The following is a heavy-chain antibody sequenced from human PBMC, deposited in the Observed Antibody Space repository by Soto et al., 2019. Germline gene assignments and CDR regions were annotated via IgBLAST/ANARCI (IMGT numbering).Heavy chain of an antibody. J-gene: IGHJ2*01. D-gene: IGHD3-9*01. CDR3: AHRYFDWSKRYFDL. CDR2: IYWADDK. V-gene: IGHV2-5*02. CDR1: GFSLSTSGVG. Sequence: QITLKESGPTLVKPTQTLTLTCTFSGFSLSTSGVGGGWIRQPPGTALEWHALIYWADDKRYSPSRKSRLTITKDTSKSQVVLTMTNMDPVDTATYYCAHRYFDWSKRYFDLWGRGTLVTVSS.